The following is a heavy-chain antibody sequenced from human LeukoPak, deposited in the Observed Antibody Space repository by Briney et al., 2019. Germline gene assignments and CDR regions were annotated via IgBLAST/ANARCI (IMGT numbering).Heavy chain of an antibody. CDR2: ISSSGSTI. CDR3: ARAYYYDSSGQGYYFDC. CDR1: GFTFSSYE. V-gene: IGHV3-48*03. J-gene: IGHJ4*02. Sequence: GGSLRLSCAASGFTFSSYEMNWVRQAPGKGLEWVSYISSSGSTIYYADSVKGRFTISRDNAKNSLYLQMNSLRAEDTAVYYCARAYYYDSSGQGYYFDCWGQGTLVTVSS. D-gene: IGHD3-22*01.